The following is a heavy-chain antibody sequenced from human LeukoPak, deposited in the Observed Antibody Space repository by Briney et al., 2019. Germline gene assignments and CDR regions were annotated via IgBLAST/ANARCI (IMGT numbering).Heavy chain of an antibody. Sequence: GSLRLSCAASGFTFSSYSMSWVRQAPGKGLEWIGEINHSGSTNYNPSLKSRVTISVDTSKNQFSLKLTSVTAADTAVYYCARGRSRSRCFDYWGQGTLVTVSS. CDR1: GFTFSSYS. J-gene: IGHJ4*02. D-gene: IGHD2-8*01. V-gene: IGHV4-34*01. CDR2: INHSGST. CDR3: ARGRSRSRCFDY.